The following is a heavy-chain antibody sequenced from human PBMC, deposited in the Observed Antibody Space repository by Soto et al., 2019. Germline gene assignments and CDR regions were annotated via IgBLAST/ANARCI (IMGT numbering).Heavy chain of an antibody. CDR2: ISYDGSSK. CDR1: GCTCSNYG. CDR3: AKDDGSTWSMFYSYYGVDV. J-gene: IGHJ6*02. D-gene: IGHD6-13*01. V-gene: IGHV3-30*18. Sequence: GRPMRVSCGAAGCTCSNYGRRWVRKTTGKGLEWVAVISYDGSSKDYADSVKGRFTISRDNSKNTLYLQMNSLRIEDTAVYYCAKDDGSTWSMFYSYYGVDVWGQGTTVTVSS.